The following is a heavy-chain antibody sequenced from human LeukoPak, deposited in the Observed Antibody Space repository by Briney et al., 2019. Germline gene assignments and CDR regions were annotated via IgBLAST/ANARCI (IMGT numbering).Heavy chain of an antibody. CDR1: GASISSNNYY. CDR2: FYYPGST. CDR3: AREGSSGAFDI. Sequence: SETLSLTCTVSGASISSNNYYWAWIRQPPGKGLEWIGSFYYPGSTNYNPSLKSRVTISVDTSKNQFSLKLSSVTAADTAVYYCAREGSSGAFDIWGQGTMVTVSS. J-gene: IGHJ3*02. V-gene: IGHV4-39*07. D-gene: IGHD6-6*01.